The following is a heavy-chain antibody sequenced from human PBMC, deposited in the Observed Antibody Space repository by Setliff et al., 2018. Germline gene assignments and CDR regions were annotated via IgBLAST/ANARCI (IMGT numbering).Heavy chain of an antibody. CDR2: ISNSAGFT. CDR3: AKSSGSSSSTNLEY. J-gene: IGHJ4*02. D-gene: IGHD6-6*01. CDR1: GFSFNTYA. Sequence: QTGGSLRLSCAASGFSFNTYAMTWVRQAPGKGLEWVSLISNSAGFTYYADSVKGRFTIARDNSNSTLYLQMNSLRVEDTALYYCAKSSGSSSSTNLEYLGPGTLVTVSS. V-gene: IGHV3-23*01.